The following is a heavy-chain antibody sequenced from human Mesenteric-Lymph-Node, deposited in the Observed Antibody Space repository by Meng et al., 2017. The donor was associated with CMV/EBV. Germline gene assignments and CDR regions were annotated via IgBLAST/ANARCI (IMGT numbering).Heavy chain of an antibody. J-gene: IGHJ4*02. D-gene: IGHD3-10*01. CDR3: AKDRGGSGAVDY. Sequence: GESLKISCAASGFTFSDYAMAWVRQTPEKGLEWVSTISNSGGATHYTDSVKGRFTISRDNSKNTLYLQMNSLRAEDTAVYFCAKDRGGSGAVDYWGQGTLVTVSS. CDR2: ISNSGGAT. V-gene: IGHV3-23*01. CDR1: GFTFSDYA.